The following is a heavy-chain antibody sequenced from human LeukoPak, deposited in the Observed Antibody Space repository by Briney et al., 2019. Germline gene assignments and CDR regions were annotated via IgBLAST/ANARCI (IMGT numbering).Heavy chain of an antibody. CDR3: ARETGGGYCSH. D-gene: IGHD2-15*01. CDR2: ISSSSSTI. CDR1: GFTFSSYS. Sequence: GGSLRLSCAASGFTFSSYSMNWVRQAPGKGLEWVSYISSSSSTIYYADSVEGRFTISRDNAKNSLYLQMNSLRAEDTAVYYCARETGGGYCSHWGQGTPVTVSS. J-gene: IGHJ4*02. V-gene: IGHV3-48*01.